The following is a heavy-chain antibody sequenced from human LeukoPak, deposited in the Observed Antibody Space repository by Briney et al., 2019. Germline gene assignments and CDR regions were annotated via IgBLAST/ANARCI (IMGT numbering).Heavy chain of an antibody. CDR1: GGSFSGYY. V-gene: IGHV4-34*01. CDR2: INHSEST. D-gene: IGHD6-19*01. J-gene: IGHJ4*02. CDR3: ARHRGAVAPKGAYFDY. Sequence: SETLSLTCAVYGGSFSGYYWSWIRQPPGKGLEWIGEINHSESTNYNPSLKSRVTISVDTSKNQFSLKLSSVTAADTAVYYCARHRGAVAPKGAYFDYWGQGTLVTVSS.